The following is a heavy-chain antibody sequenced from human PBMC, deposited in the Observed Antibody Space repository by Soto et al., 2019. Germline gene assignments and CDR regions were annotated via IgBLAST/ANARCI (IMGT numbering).Heavy chain of an antibody. CDR2: INAGNGNT. CDR1: GYTFNSYA. D-gene: IGHD6-19*01. J-gene: IGHJ4*02. Sequence: QVQLVQSGAEVKKPGASVKVSCKASGYTFNSYAMQWVRQAPGQRLEWMGWINAGNGNTKYSQKFQGRVTITTDTSASTDYMELSSLRSEDTAVYYCARDLGGWTDYWGQGTLVTVSS. V-gene: IGHV1-3*01. CDR3: ARDLGGWTDY.